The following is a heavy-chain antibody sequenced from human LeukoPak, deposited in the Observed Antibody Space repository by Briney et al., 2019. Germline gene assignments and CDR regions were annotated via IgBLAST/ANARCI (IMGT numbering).Heavy chain of an antibody. J-gene: IGHJ4*02. Sequence: GGSLRLSCAASGFTFSDHYVDWVRQAPGKGLEWVGRTRNKANSYTTEYAASVKGRFTISRDDSKNSLYLQMNSLKTEDTAVYYCARGRWFGELDTYYFDYWGQGTLVTVSS. D-gene: IGHD3-10*01. CDR1: GFTFSDHY. CDR3: ARGRWFGELDTYYFDY. V-gene: IGHV3-72*01. CDR2: TRNKANSYTT.